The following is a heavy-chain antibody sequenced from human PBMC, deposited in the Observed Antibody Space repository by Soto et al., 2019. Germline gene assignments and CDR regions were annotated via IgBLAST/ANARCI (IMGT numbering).Heavy chain of an antibody. D-gene: IGHD2-2*01. V-gene: IGHV1-8*01. CDR3: ASDMSTT. CDR2: MNPNSGYT. J-gene: IGHJ5*02. Sequence: QVQLVQSGAEVKKPGASVKVSCKASGYTFTSHDITWMRQTTGQGLEWMGWMNPNSGYTNSAQKFQGRVTMTRDTSINTAYMELTNLRSEDTAIYYCASDMSTTWGQGTLVTVSS. CDR1: GYTFTSHD.